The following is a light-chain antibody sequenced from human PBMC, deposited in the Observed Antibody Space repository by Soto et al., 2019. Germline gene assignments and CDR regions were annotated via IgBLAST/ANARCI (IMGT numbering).Light chain of an antibody. V-gene: IGKV3-20*01. CDR3: QQYGSSPRT. Sequence: EIVLTQSPGALSLSPGERATISCGAIQSVSSSYLAWYQQKPGQAPRLLIYGASTRATGIPDRFSGSGSGTDFTLTISRLEPEDFAVYYCQQYGSSPRTFGQGTKVDIK. CDR1: QSVSSSY. CDR2: GAS. J-gene: IGKJ1*01.